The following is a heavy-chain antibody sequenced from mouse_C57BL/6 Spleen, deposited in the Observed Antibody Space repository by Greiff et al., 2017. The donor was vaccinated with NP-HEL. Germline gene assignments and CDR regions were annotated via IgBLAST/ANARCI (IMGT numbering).Heavy chain of an antibody. CDR1: GYAFSSSW. Sequence: VQLQQSGPELVKPGASVKISCKASGYAFSSSWMNWVKQRPGKGLEWIGRIYPGDGDTNYNGKFKGKATLTADKSSSTAYMQLSSLTSEDSAVYFGASGLSPAAYWGQGTLVTVSA. J-gene: IGHJ3*01. CDR2: IYPGDGDT. CDR3: ASGLSPAAY. V-gene: IGHV1-82*01.